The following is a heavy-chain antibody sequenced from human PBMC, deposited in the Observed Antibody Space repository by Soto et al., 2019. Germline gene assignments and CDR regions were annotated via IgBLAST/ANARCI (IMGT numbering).Heavy chain of an antibody. CDR1: DGTMSEYF. V-gene: IGHV4-59*01. J-gene: IGHJ4*01. Sequence: PSETLSLTCTVSDGTMSEYFWSWIRQSPGKGLEWIGYVYYLGSTDYNPSLKSRVMISVDTSKRQFSLKLSSVTVADTAIYCCARDGYDGSGSPFPAYWGPGIQVTVSS. CDR3: ARDGYDGSGSPFPAY. D-gene: IGHD3-10*01. CDR2: VYYLGST.